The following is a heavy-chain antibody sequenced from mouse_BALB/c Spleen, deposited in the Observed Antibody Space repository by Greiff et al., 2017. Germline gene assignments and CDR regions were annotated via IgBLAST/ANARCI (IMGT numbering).Heavy chain of an antibody. D-gene: IGHD1-1*01. CDR1: GFNIKDYY. CDR2: IDPENGNT. V-gene: IGHV14-1*02. J-gene: IGHJ3*01. CDR3: ARDYYGSSYKFAY. Sequence: EVKLVESGAELVRPGALVKLSCKASGFNIKDYYMHWVKQRPEQGLEWIGWIDPENGNTIYDPKFQGKASITADTSSNTAYLQLSSLTSEDTAVYYCARDYYGSSYKFAYWGQGTLVTVSA.